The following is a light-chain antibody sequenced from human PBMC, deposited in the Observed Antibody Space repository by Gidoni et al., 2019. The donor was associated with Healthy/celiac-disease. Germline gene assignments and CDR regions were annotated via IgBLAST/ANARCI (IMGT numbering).Light chain of an antibody. CDR3: QQYGSSPGLT. V-gene: IGKV3-20*01. Sequence: EIVLTQSPGTLSLSPGERATLSCRASQSVSSSYLAWYQQKPGQAPRRLIYGASSRATGIPDRFSGSGSVTDFTLTISRLEPEDFAVYYCQQYGSSPGLTFGGGTKVEIK. J-gene: IGKJ4*01. CDR1: QSVSSSY. CDR2: GAS.